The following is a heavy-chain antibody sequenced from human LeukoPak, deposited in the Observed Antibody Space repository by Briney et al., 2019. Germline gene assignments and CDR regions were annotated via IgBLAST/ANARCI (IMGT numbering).Heavy chain of an antibody. D-gene: IGHD3-3*01. J-gene: IGHJ4*02. V-gene: IGHV1-69*13. CDR1: GCTFSSYA. CDR2: IIPIFGTA. CDR3: ASSPYYDFWSGIPGYFDY. Sequence: GASVKVSCKASGCTFSSYAISWVGQAPGQGLEWMGGIIPIFGTANYAQKFQGRVTITADESTSTAYMELSSLRSEDTAVYYCASSPYYDFWSGIPGYFDYWGQGTLVTVSS.